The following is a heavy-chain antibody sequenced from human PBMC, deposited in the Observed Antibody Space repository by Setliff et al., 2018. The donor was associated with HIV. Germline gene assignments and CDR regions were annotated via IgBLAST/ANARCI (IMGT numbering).Heavy chain of an antibody. D-gene: IGHD2-21*01. CDR1: GFTFSSYS. CDR2: ISSGSSYI. V-gene: IGHV3-21*01. CDR3: ARDSSTAEGGGDNFSDY. J-gene: IGHJ4*02. Sequence: PGGSLRLSCTASGFTFSSYSMNWVRQAPGKGLEWVSSISSGSSYIYYPDSVKGRFTISRDNAKNSLYLRMNSLRADDTAVYYCARDSSTAEGGGDNFSDYWGRGTLVTVSS.